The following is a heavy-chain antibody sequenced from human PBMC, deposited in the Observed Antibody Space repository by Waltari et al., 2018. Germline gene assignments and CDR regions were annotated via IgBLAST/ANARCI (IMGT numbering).Heavy chain of an antibody. V-gene: IGHV4-30-2*01. J-gene: IGHJ4*02. D-gene: IGHD3-22*01. CDR3: ARLTYYYDSSGYYYVGYFDY. Sequence: QLQLQESGSGLVKPSQTLSLTCAVSGGSISSGGYSWSWIRQPPGKGLEWIGYIYHSGITYYNPSLKSRVTISVDRSKNQFSLKLSSVTAADTAVYYCARLTYYYDSSGYYYVGYFDYWGQGTLVTVSS. CDR1: GGSISSGGYS. CDR2: IYHSGIT.